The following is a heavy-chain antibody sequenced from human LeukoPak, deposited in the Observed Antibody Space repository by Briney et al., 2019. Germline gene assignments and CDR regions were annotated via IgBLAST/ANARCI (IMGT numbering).Heavy chain of an antibody. V-gene: IGHV1-46*01. CDR3: ARFPLDYGDKTIHPFDY. D-gene: IGHD4-17*01. J-gene: IGHJ4*02. CDR2: INPSGGST. Sequence: GASVKVSCKASGYTFTSYYIYWMRQAHGHGLDWMGIINPSGGSTSYAQKFQGRVTMTRDTSISTAYMELSRLRSDDTAVYYCARFPLDYGDKTIHPFDYWGQGTLVTVSS. CDR1: GYTFTSYY.